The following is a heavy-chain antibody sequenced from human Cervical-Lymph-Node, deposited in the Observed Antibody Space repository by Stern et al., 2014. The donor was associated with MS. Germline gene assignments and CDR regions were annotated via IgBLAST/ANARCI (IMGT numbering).Heavy chain of an antibody. J-gene: IGHJ4*02. V-gene: IGHV3-15*01. Sequence: EVQLVESGGGLVKPGGSLRLSCAASGFTFSDAWMTWVRQAPGKGLEWVARIKSKDEGAVAGYAAAMEGRFSISREDSHSTLYLQMNNLKIEDTAVYYCTTGGDFWSGFYLDNWGQGTLVTVSS. CDR1: GFTFSDAW. CDR3: TTGGDFWSGFYLDN. D-gene: IGHD3-3*01. CDR2: IKSKDEGAVA.